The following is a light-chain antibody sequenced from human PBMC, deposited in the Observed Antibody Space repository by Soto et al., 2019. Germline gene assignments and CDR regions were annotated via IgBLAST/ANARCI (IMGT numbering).Light chain of an antibody. J-gene: IGLJ3*02. V-gene: IGLV1-47*01. CDR2: RNN. CDR3: AAWDDSLSGWV. CDR1: SSNIGSNY. Sequence: PVLTQPPSASGTPGLRVTISCSGSSSNIGSNYVYWYQQLPGTAPKLLIYRNNQRPSGVPDRFSGSKSGTSASLAISGLRSEDEADYYCAAWDDSLSGWVFGGGTKLTVL.